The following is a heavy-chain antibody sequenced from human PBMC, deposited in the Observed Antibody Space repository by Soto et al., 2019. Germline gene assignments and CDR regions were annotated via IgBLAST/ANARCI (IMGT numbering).Heavy chain of an antibody. CDR2: ITPSGGTT. CDR3: ARAPEVSRSWYRGRYFQH. CDR1: GYTCTSYY. Sequence: AAVKVSCKASGYTCTSYYMHWVRQAPGQGLEWMGIITPSGGTTTSAQKFQRRVTMPRDTSTSTVYMELSSLRSEDTAVYYCARAPEVSRSWYRGRYFQHWGQGTLVTVSS. V-gene: IGHV1-46*01. D-gene: IGHD6-13*01. J-gene: IGHJ1*01.